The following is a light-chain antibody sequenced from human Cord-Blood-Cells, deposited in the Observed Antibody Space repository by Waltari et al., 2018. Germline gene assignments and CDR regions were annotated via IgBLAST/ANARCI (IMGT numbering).Light chain of an antibody. CDR1: STDVGSYNL. J-gene: IGLJ2*01. CDR3: CSYAGSSTFLV. V-gene: IGLV2-23*03. CDR2: EGS. Sequence: QSALTQPASVSGSPGQSITISCTGTSTDVGSYNLVSWYQQHPGKAPNLMIYEGSKRPSGVSNRFSGSKSGNTASLTISGLQAEDEADYYCCSYAGSSTFLVFGGGTKLTVL.